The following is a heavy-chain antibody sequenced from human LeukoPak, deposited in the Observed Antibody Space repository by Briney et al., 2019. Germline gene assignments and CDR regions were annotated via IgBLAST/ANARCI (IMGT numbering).Heavy chain of an antibody. V-gene: IGHV3-49*04. D-gene: IGHD3-10*01. CDR1: GFTFGDYA. CDR3: TRADLSFGELLYSPFDY. J-gene: IGHJ4*02. CDR2: IRSKAYGGTT. Sequence: GGSLRLSCTASGFTFGDYAMSWVRQAPGKGLEWVGFIRSKAYGGTTEYAASVKGRFTISRDDSKSIAYLQMNSLKTEDTAVYYCTRADLSFGELLYSPFDYWGQGTLVTVSS.